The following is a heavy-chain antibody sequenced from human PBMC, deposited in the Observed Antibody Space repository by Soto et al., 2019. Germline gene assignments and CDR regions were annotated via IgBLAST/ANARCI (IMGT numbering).Heavy chain of an antibody. J-gene: IGHJ6*02. Sequence: PGXSQRLSCSASELTFSFYRMSWARQEHGKGLEWVANIKQDGSEKNYADSVKGRFTISRDNAKNSLYLEMSSLRAEDTAVYDCARLDSGAAYYYGLDAWGQGTTVTVS. CDR1: ELTFSFYR. V-gene: IGHV3-7*01. CDR2: IKQDGSEK. D-gene: IGHD6-25*01. CDR3: ARLDSGAAYYYGLDA.